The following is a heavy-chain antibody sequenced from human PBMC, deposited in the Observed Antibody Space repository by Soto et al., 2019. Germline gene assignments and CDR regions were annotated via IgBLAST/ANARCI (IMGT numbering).Heavy chain of an antibody. CDR1: GXXXXXXX. CDR2: ISAYNGNT. J-gene: IGHJ5*02. CDR3: AREGSGVRGVRWFDP. Sequence: SGAEVKKPXASVXVXXKAXGXXXXXXXXXXXRQAXXXXXXXXGWISAYNGNTNYAQKLQGRVTITTDTSTSTAYMELRSLRSDDTAVYYCAREGSGVRGVRWFDPWGQGTLVTVSS. D-gene: IGHD3-10*01. V-gene: IGHV1-18*01.